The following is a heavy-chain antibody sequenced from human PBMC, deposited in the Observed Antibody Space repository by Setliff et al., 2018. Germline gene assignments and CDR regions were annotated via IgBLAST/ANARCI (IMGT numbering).Heavy chain of an antibody. V-gene: IGHV1-18*01. D-gene: IGHD5-12*01. CDR3: VRGPGPSVVVAIPFDH. CDR2: MSPVYGIA. CDR1: GGTFRSYG. J-gene: IGHJ4*02. Sequence: GASVKVSCKASGGTFRSYGISWVRQAPGQGLEWMGWMSPVYGIANYARKFQGRVTLTADTSTTTAYLELTSLRYDDTAVYYCVRGPGPSVVVAIPFDHWGQGSLVTVSS.